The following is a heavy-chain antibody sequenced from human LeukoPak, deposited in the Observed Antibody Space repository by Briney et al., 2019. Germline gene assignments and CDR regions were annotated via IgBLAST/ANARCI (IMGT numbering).Heavy chain of an antibody. D-gene: IGHD1-26*01. Sequence: GGSLRLSCVASGFAFSNYAMSWVRQAPGSGLEWVSGITGSGGSTYYADSVKGRFTISRDNSKTTLYLQMNSLRAEDTAVYYCAKGNWGERLDWYFDLWGRGTLVTVSS. CDR2: ITGSGGST. CDR1: GFAFSNYA. CDR3: AKGNWGERLDWYFDL. J-gene: IGHJ2*01. V-gene: IGHV3-23*01.